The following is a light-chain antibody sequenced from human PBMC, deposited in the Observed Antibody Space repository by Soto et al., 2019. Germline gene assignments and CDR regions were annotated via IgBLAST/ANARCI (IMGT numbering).Light chain of an antibody. V-gene: IGKV4-1*01. J-gene: IGKJ1*01. CDR2: WAS. Sequence: DIVMTQSPDSLAVSLGERATINCKSSQSVLYSSNNKNYLAWYQQKPGQPPTLLIYWASTRESGVPDRFSGSGSGTDFPLTITSLQAEDVAVYYCQQYYNTPLTFGQGTKVEIK. CDR3: QQYYNTPLT. CDR1: QSVLYSSNNKNY.